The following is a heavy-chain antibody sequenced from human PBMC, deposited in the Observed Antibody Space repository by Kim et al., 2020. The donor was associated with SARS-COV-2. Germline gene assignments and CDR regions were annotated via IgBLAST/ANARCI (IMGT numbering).Heavy chain of an antibody. D-gene: IGHD4-17*01. V-gene: IGHV3-74*01. Sequence: YADSVKGRFSISRDNAKRTLFLQMNSLRVDDTGVYYCVRRGLVYAFIVWGQGTRVSVSS. CDR3: VRRGLVYAFIV. J-gene: IGHJ3*01.